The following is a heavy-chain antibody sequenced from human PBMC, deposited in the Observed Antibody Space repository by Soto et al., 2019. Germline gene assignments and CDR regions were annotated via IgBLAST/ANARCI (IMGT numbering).Heavy chain of an antibody. CDR2: INHSGSA. V-gene: IGHV4-34*01. CDR1: GWSFSGYY. Sequence: XETLSLTCTVDGWSFSGYYWSWIRQPPGKGLEWIGEINHSGSANYNPSLKSRLTISVDTSKNQFSLKLSSVTAADTAVYYCARAPYLPSVGIAVAGIPSHWGQGTLVTVSS. D-gene: IGHD6-19*01. J-gene: IGHJ4*02. CDR3: ARAPYLPSVGIAVAGIPSH.